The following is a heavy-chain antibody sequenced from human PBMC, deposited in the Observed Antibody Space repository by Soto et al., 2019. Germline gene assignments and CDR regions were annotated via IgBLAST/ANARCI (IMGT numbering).Heavy chain of an antibody. Sequence: GGSLRLSCAASGFTFSSYAMSWVRQAPGKGLEWVSRINSDGSSTSYADSVKGRFTISRDNSKNTLYLQMNSLRAEDTAVYYCAKAGLRGYDSSGYPYYFDDWGQGTLVTVSS. J-gene: IGHJ4*02. V-gene: IGHV3-23*01. CDR2: INSDGSST. CDR1: GFTFSSYA. D-gene: IGHD3-22*01. CDR3: AKAGLRGYDSSGYPYYFDD.